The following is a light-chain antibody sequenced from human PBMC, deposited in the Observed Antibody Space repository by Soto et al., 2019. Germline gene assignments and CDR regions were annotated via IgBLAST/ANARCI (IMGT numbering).Light chain of an antibody. V-gene: IGKV3-20*01. CDR2: AAS. Sequence: EVVLAQSPGTLSLSPGERATLSCRASQSVSSSQLAWFQQKPDQAPRLLIYAASWRAAGIPDRFSGSGSGTDFPLTISRLEPANFAVYYCQQYASAPHPLGGGTKVEIK. CDR1: QSVSSSQ. J-gene: IGKJ4*01. CDR3: QQYASAPHP.